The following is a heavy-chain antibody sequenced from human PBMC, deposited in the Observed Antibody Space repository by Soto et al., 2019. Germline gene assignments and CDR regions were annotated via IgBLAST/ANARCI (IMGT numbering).Heavy chain of an antibody. J-gene: IGHJ4*02. D-gene: IGHD2-15*01. CDR1: GGTFSSYA. CDR2: IIPIFGTA. Sequence: ASVKVSCKATGGTFSSYAISWVRQAPGQGLEWMSGIIPIFGTANYAQKCQGRVTIIADKSTSTAYMELSSLRSEDTAVYYCARGVSSCKYCSGGSCYPPLYYYFDYWGQGTLVTVSS. CDR3: ARGVSSCKYCSGGSCYPPLYYYFDY. V-gene: IGHV1-69*06.